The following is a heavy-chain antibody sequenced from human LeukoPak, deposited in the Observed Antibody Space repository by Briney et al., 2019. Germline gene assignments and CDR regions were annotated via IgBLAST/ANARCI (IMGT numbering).Heavy chain of an antibody. CDR2: IYHSGST. J-gene: IGHJ3*02. CDR1: GGSISSGGYY. V-gene: IGHV4-39*07. CDR3: ARDSPTVVTPDDAFDI. D-gene: IGHD4-23*01. Sequence: SQTLSLTCTVSGGSISSGGYYWGWIRQPPGKGLEWIGSIYHSGSTYYNPSLKSRVTISVDTSKNQFSLKLSSVTAADTAVYYCARDSPTVVTPDDAFDIWGQGTMVTVSS.